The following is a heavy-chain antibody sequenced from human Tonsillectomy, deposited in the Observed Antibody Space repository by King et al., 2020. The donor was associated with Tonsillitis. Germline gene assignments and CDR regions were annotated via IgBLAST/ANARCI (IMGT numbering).Heavy chain of an antibody. J-gene: IGHJ4*02. V-gene: IGHV3-74*01. Sequence: VQLVESGGGLVQPGGSLRLSCAASGFTFNTYWMHWVRQAPGKGLVWVSRINSDGSATNYADSVRGRLTISRDNAKNTLYLQMNSLRAEDTAVYYCARVPNSSGWYGSYWGQGTLVTVSS. D-gene: IGHD6-19*01. CDR1: GFTFNTYW. CDR3: ARVPNSSGWYGSY. CDR2: INSDGSAT.